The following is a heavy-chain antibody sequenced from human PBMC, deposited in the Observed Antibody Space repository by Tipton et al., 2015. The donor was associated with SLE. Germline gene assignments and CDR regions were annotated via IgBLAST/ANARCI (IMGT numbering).Heavy chain of an antibody. CDR2: IYTSGNT. CDR3: ARGRSSTMYGLDM. Sequence: TLSLTCAVSGASTSDDPYYFNWLRPPAGRGLEWIGQIYTSGNTIDHPPLQSRVTISLDASKRHFSLNLASVTAADTAVYFCARGRSSTMYGLDMWGQGTAVTVS. J-gene: IGHJ6*01. V-gene: IGHV4-61*09. D-gene: IGHD3-10*02. CDR1: GASTSDDPYY.